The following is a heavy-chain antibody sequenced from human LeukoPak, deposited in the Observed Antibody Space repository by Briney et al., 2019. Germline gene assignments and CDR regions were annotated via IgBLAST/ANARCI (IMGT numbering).Heavy chain of an antibody. CDR3: AKGSTAARPYQFDY. J-gene: IGHJ4*02. D-gene: IGHD6-6*01. CDR1: GFTFSSDA. CDR2: ISGSGGST. Sequence: GGSLRLSCAASGFTFSSDAMSWVRQAPGKGLEWVSTISGSGGSTNYADSVKGRFTISRDNSKNTLYLQMNSLRAENTAVYFCAKGSTAARPYQFDYWGQGTLVTVSS. V-gene: IGHV3-23*01.